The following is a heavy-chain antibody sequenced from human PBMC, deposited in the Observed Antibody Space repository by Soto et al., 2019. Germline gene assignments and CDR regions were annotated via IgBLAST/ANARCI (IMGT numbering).Heavy chain of an antibody. CDR2: ISYDGSFQ. D-gene: IGHD5-18*01. Sequence: QAQLVESGGGVVQPGRSLRLSCAASGFAFSSYGMHWVRQAPGTGLEWVAVISYDGSFQHYADSMKGRFTISRDNSKNMVLLQMSSLRAEDTAVYYCVSDRGYGHASVPYSWGQGTLVSVSS. CDR3: VSDRGYGHASVPYS. J-gene: IGHJ4*02. V-gene: IGHV3-30*03. CDR1: GFAFSSYG.